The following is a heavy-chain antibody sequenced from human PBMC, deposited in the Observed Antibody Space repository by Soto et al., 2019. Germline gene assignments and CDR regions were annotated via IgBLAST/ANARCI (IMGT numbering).Heavy chain of an antibody. V-gene: IGHV3-21*01. J-gene: IGHJ5*02. D-gene: IGHD6-19*01. CDR1: FRSDS. CDR2: ISSSSSYI. Sequence: FRSDSRNWERKAPGKGLEWVSSISSSSSYIYYADSVKGRFTISRDNAKNSLYLQMNSLRAEDTAVYYCARDRIPGIAVAGNWFDPWGQGTLVTVSS. CDR3: ARDRIPGIAVAGNWFDP.